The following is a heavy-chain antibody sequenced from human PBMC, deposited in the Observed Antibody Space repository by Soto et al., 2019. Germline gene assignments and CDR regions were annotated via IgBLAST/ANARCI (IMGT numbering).Heavy chain of an antibody. CDR2: INAGNGNT. D-gene: IGHD4-17*01. CDR1: GYTFTSYA. V-gene: IGHV1-3*01. Sequence: QVPLVQSGAEVKKPGASVKVSCKASGYTFTSYAMHWVRQAPGQRLEWMGWINAGNGNTKYSQKFQGRVTITRDTSASTAYMELSSLRSEDTAVYYCARVGTVTTDFDYWGQGTLVTVSS. CDR3: ARVGTVTTDFDY. J-gene: IGHJ4*02.